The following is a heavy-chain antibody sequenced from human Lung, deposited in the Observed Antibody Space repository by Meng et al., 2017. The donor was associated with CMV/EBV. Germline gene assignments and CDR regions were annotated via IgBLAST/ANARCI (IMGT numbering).Heavy chain of an antibody. CDR3: ARPGRDFWSGYRAHLLMDV. Sequence: ASVXVSXKASGYTFTGYYMHWVRQAPGQGLEWMGWINPNSGGTNYAQKFQGRVTMTRDTSISTAYMELSRLRSDDTAVYYCARPGRDFWSGYRAHLLMDVWXQWTTVTVSS. J-gene: IGHJ6*02. D-gene: IGHD3-3*01. V-gene: IGHV1-2*02. CDR2: INPNSGGT. CDR1: GYTFTGYY.